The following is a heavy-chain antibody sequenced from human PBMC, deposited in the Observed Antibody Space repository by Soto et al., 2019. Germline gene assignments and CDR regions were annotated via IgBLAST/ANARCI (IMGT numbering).Heavy chain of an antibody. D-gene: IGHD6-13*01. CDR1: GYTFTSYA. Sequence: ASVKVSCKGSGYTFTSYAMHWVRQAPGQRLEWMGWINAGNRNTKYSQKFQGRVTINRDTSATTAYMQLSSLRSEDTAVYYCSRYQDSSSWYGNYYYYGMDVWGQGTTVTVSS. J-gene: IGHJ6*02. V-gene: IGHV1-3*01. CDR3: SRYQDSSSWYGNYYYYGMDV. CDR2: INAGNRNT.